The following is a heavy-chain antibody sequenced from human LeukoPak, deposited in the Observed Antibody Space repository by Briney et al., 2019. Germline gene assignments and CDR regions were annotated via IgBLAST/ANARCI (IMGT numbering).Heavy chain of an antibody. CDR1: GYTFTGYY. V-gene: IGHV1-2*02. J-gene: IGHJ4*02. D-gene: IGHD3-22*01. CDR2: INPNSGGT. Sequence: ASVKVSCKASGYTFTGYYMHWVRQAPGQGLEWMGWINPNSGGTNYAQKFQGRVTMTTDTSTSTAYMELRSLRSDDTAVYYCASGGINYYDSSGYYYPFDYWGQGTLVTVSS. CDR3: ASGGINYYDSSGYYYPFDY.